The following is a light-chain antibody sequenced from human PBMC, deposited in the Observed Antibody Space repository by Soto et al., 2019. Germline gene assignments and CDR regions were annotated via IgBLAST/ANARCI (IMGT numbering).Light chain of an antibody. V-gene: IGKV3-20*01. CDR1: QSVSSY. Sequence: EIVVTQSPATLSLSPGERATLSCRASQSVSSYLAWYQQKPGQAPRLLIFGASSRATGIPDRFSGSGSGTDFTLTISRLEPEDFAVYYCQQYGRSPTFGGGTKVDNK. CDR2: GAS. CDR3: QQYGRSPT. J-gene: IGKJ4*01.